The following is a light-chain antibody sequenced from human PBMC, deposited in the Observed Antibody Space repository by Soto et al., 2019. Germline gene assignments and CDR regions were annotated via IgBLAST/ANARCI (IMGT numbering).Light chain of an antibody. J-gene: IGLJ1*01. CDR3: AAWDDSLTGYV. CDR2: SNN. Sequence: QSVLTQPPSASGTPGQRVTISCSGSSSKIGSNTVNWYQKLPGTAPKLLIYSNNQRPSGVPDRFSGSKSGTSASLAISGLQSEDEADYYCAAWDDSLTGYVFGTGTKVTVL. CDR1: SSKIGSNT. V-gene: IGLV1-44*01.